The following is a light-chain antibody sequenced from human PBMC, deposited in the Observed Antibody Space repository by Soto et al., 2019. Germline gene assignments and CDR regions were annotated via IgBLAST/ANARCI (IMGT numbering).Light chain of an antibody. J-gene: IGLJ2*01. Sequence: QSALTQPASVSGSPGQSIAISCTGTSSDVGAHNYVSWYQQHPGKAPKLIIYDVSNRPSGVSTRFSAFKSGNTASLTISGLQAEDEADYYCSSYTYTSTIVIFGGGTKVTVL. V-gene: IGLV2-14*03. CDR1: SSDVGAHNY. CDR2: DVS. CDR3: SSYTYTSTIVI.